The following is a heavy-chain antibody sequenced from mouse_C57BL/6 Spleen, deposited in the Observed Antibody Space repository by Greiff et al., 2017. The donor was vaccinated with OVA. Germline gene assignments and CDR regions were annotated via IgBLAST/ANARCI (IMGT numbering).Heavy chain of an antibody. CDR2: IDPSDSYT. J-gene: IGHJ4*01. D-gene: IGHD2-1*01. CDR1: GYTFTSYW. V-gene: IGHV1-69*01. CDR3: ARKRGGNPDAMDY. Sequence: QVQLQQPGAELVMPGASVKLSCKASGYTFTSYWMHWVKQRPGQGLEWIGEIDPSDSYTNYNPKFKGKSTLTVDKSSSTAYMQLSSLASEDSAVYYCARKRGGNPDAMDYWGQGTSVTVSS.